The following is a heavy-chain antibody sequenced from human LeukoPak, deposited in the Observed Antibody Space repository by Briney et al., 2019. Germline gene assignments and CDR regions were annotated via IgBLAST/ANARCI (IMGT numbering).Heavy chain of an antibody. Sequence: SETLSLTCTVSGGSISSSTYYWGWIRQPPGKGLEWIGSMYYTGSTYYNPSLKSRVTISADTSKNQFSLKLTSVTAADTAVYYCARERGYRYGYLDYWGQGTLVTVSS. CDR2: MYYTGST. D-gene: IGHD5-18*01. CDR1: GGSISSSTYY. V-gene: IGHV4-39*01. CDR3: ARERGYRYGYLDY. J-gene: IGHJ4*02.